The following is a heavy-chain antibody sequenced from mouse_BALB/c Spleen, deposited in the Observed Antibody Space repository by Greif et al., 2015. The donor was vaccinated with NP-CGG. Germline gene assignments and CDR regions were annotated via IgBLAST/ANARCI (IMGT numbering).Heavy chain of an antibody. D-gene: IGHD1-1*01. CDR3: AREKYYGYWYFDV. Sequence: QVQLKQSGAELVKPGASVKMSCKASGYTFTSYNMHWVKQTPGQGLEWIGAIYPGNGDTSYNQKFKGKATLTADQSSSTAYMQLSSLTSEDSAVYYCAREKYYGYWYFDVWGAGTTVTVSS. CDR2: IYPGNGDT. CDR1: GYTFTSYN. J-gene: IGHJ1*01. V-gene: IGHV1-12*01.